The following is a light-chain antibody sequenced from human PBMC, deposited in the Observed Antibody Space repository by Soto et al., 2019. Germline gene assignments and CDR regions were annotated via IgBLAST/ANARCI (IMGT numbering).Light chain of an antibody. CDR3: QKYNSAPLT. Sequence: DIQMTQSPSSLSASVGGRVTITCRASQDISNFVAWYQQKPGKVPQLLIYAASTLQSGVPSRFSGSGSGTDFTLTISSLQPEDGAIYYCQKYNSAPLTFGGGTKVEIK. V-gene: IGKV1-27*01. CDR2: AAS. J-gene: IGKJ4*01. CDR1: QDISNF.